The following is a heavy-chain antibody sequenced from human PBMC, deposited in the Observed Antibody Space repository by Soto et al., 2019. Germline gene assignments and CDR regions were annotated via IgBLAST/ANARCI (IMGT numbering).Heavy chain of an antibody. D-gene: IGHD6-13*01. CDR1: GYPFTGYY. CDR3: AWEYSSSWLFDP. CDR2: INPNSGGT. J-gene: IGHJ5*02. V-gene: IGHV1-2*02. Sequence: ASVKVSCKASGYPFTGYYMHWVRQAPGQGIERMGWINPNSGGTNYAQKCQGRVTMTRDTSISTAYMELSRLRSDDTAVYYCAWEYSSSWLFDPWGQGTLVTVSS.